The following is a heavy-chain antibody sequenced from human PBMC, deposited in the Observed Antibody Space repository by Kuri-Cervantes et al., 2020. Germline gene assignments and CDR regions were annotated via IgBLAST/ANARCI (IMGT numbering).Heavy chain of an antibody. V-gene: IGHV3-43*01. CDR3: TRFHSDLGCSSTGCYYDY. D-gene: IGHD2-2*01. J-gene: IGHJ4*02. Sequence: ETLSLTCAASGFIFDDYTMHWVRQAPGKGLEWVSLISWNGGSTYYADSVKGRFTISRDNAKNSLYLQMNSLKTEDTAVYYCTRFHSDLGCSSTGCYYDYWGQGTLVTVSS. CDR2: ISWNGGST. CDR1: GFIFDDYT.